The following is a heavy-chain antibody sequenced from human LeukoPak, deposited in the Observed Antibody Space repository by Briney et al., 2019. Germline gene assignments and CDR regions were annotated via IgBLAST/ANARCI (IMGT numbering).Heavy chain of an antibody. J-gene: IGHJ4*02. CDR3: ARDVGSGWYYFDY. D-gene: IGHD6-13*01. Sequence: SETLSLTCTVSGGSISSGGYYWSWIRQHPGKGLEWIGYIYYSGSTYYNPSLKSRVTTSVDTSKNQFSLKLSSVTAADTAVYYCARDVGSGWYYFDYWGQGTLVTVSS. CDR1: GGSISSGGYY. V-gene: IGHV4-31*03. CDR2: IYYSGST.